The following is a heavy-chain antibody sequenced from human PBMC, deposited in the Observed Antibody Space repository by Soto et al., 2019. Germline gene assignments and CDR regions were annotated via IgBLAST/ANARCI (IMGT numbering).Heavy chain of an antibody. J-gene: IGHJ3*02. D-gene: IGHD6-6*01. CDR1: GFTFSSYA. CDR2: ISYDGSNK. Sequence: GGSLRLSCAASGFTFSSYAMHWVRQAPGKGREWVAVISYDGSNKYYADSVKGRFTISRDNSKNTLYLQMNRLRAEDMAVYYCARAQLDACDIWGQGTMVTVSS. V-gene: IGHV3-30*04. CDR3: ARAQLDACDI.